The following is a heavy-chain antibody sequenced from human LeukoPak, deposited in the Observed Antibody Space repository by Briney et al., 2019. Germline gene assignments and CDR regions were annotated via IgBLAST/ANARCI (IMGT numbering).Heavy chain of an antibody. D-gene: IGHD6-13*01. J-gene: IGHJ4*02. CDR3: ARGDGAGGIGDY. Sequence: GASVKVSCKASGYTFTSYDINWVRQATGQGLEWVGWMNPNSGNTGYAQKFQGRVTMTRNSSISIAYMELNSLRSEDTAVYCCARGDGAGGIGDYWGQGTPVTVSS. CDR1: GYTFTSYD. CDR2: MNPNSGNT. V-gene: IGHV1-8*01.